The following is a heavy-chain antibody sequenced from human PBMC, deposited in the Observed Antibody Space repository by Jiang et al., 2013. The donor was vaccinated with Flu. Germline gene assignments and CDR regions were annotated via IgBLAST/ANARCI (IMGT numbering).Heavy chain of an antibody. Sequence: VQLVESGGGLVKPGGSLRLSCAASGFTFSSYSMNWVRQAPGKGLEWVSSISSSSSYIYYADSVKGRFTISRDNAKNSLYLQMNSLRAEDTAVYYCASSVPAATLPYYYYYMDVWGKGTTVTVSS. V-gene: IGHV3-21*01. D-gene: IGHD2-2*01. J-gene: IGHJ6*03. CDR1: GFTFSSYS. CDR2: ISSSSSYI. CDR3: ASSVPAATLPYYYYYMDV.